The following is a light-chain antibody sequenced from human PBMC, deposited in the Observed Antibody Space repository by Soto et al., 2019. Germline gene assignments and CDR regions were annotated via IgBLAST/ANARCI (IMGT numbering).Light chain of an antibody. Sequence: QSVLTQPPSVSGAPGQSGTISCTWISSNIGAVYDVHWYQHRPGTAPKLLIFGNSNRPSGVPVPDRFSGSKSGTSAYLAITGLQAEDEGDYYCQSYDSTLGARYVFGTGTKVTVL. V-gene: IGLV1-40*01. CDR3: QSYDSTLGARYV. CDR1: SSNIGAVYD. J-gene: IGLJ1*01. CDR2: GNS.